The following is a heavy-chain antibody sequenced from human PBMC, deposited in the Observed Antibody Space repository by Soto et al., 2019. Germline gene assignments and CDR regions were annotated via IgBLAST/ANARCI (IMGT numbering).Heavy chain of an antibody. V-gene: IGHV1-69*01. D-gene: IGHD3-22*01. CDR1: GDTFSSYA. CDR2: IIPIFGTA. Sequence: QVQLVQSGAEVKKPGSSVKVSCKASGDTFSSYAISWVRQAPGQGLEWMGGIIPIFGTANYAQKFQGRVMITADESTSTAYMELSSLRSEDTAVYYCARDGSGYRSRPSPMDVWGKGTTVTVSS. J-gene: IGHJ6*03. CDR3: ARDGSGYRSRPSPMDV.